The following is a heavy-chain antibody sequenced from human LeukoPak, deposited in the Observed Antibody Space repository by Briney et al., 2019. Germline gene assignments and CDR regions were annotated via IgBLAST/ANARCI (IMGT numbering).Heavy chain of an antibody. D-gene: IGHD6-13*01. CDR3: ARDLLYSSPGFDY. CDR2: IYYSGST. V-gene: IGHV4-30-4*08. CDR1: GGSISSGDFC. J-gene: IGHJ4*02. Sequence: SETLSLTCTVSGGSISSGDFCWSWIRQPPGKGLEWIGYIYYSGSTYYNPSLKSRVTISVDTSKNQFSLKLSSVTGADTAVYYCARDLLYSSPGFDYWGQGTLVTVSS.